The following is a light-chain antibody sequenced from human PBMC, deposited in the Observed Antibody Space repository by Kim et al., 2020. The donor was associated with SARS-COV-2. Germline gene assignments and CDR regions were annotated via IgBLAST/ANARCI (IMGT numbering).Light chain of an antibody. V-gene: IGKV3-20*01. CDR2: GTS. CDR1: ESISSNF. CDR3: QQYENSPLT. J-gene: IGKJ4*01. Sequence: SPGEAATLSCRASESISSNFLAWYQQKPGQTPRLLIYGTSTRATGIPDRFSGSGSETDFSLTISRLEPEDFAVYYCQQYENSPLTFGGGTKVDIK.